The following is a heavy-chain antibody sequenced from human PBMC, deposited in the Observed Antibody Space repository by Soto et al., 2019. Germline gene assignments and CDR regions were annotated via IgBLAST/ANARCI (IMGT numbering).Heavy chain of an antibody. CDR3: ASRFCCADRRVIRAY. CDR1: GAATVRQTYH. D-gene: IGHD3-16*02. Sequence: ETRSHTCTITGAATVRQTYHWGWIRQPPEKGLEWIGNFYYRGSTYYNPSLNSRVTISVDTSKNQFSLKLNSVTAADTATYYCASRFCCADRRVIRAYRGRRTVVTVS. V-gene: IGHV4-39*01. CDR2: FYYRGST. J-gene: IGHJ2*01.